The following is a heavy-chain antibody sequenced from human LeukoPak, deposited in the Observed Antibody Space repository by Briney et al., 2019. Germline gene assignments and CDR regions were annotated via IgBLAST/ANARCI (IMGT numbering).Heavy chain of an antibody. J-gene: IGHJ6*02. Sequence: SETLSLTCAVYGGSFSGYYWSWIRQPPGKGLEWIGEINHSGSTNYNPSLKSRVTISVDTPKNQFSLKLSSVTAADTAVYYCARNTYTYGMDVWGQGTTVTVSS. V-gene: IGHV4-34*01. CDR3: ARNTYTYGMDV. CDR1: GGSFSGYY. CDR2: INHSGST.